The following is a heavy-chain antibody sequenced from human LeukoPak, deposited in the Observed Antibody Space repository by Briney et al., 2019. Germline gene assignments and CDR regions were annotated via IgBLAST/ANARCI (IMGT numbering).Heavy chain of an antibody. D-gene: IGHD6-19*01. J-gene: IGHJ4*02. CDR2: IYSSGST. V-gene: IGHV4-61*02. Sequence: SQTLSLTCTVSSGSISSGTYYWSWIRQPAGKGLEWIGRIYSSGSTNYNPSLKSRVTISVDTSKNQVFLKLSSVTAADTAVYYCARGSHYSSGTLTWGQGTLVTVSS. CDR3: ARGSHYSSGTLT. CDR1: SGSISSGTYY.